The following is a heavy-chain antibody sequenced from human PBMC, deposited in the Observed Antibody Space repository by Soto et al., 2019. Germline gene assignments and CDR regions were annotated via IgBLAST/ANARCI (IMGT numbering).Heavy chain of an antibody. J-gene: IGHJ6*02. V-gene: IGHV1-18*01. CDR2: INAYNGNT. CDR3: AMVDVYVTPSPQDV. D-gene: IGHD3-16*01. CDR1: GYSFTRYG. Sequence: QVQLVQSGAEAKNPGASVKVSCKASGYSFTRYGIGWARQAPGQGLEWKGWINAYNGNTNYAQNLQGRLPLTTDTSTTTAYMELRSLRSNDTAIYYCAMVDVYVTPSPQDVWGQGTTVTVSS.